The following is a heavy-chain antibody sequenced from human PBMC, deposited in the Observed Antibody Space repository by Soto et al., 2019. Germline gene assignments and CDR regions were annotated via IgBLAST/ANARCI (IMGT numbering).Heavy chain of an antibody. Sequence: SEPLSLTCTVSGGSISSYYWSWIRQPPGKGLEWIGYIYYSGSTNYNPSLKSRVTISVDTSKNQFSLKLSSVTAADTAVYYCARDQIGTTGTDGYYYYGMDVWGQGTTVTVSS. CDR3: ARDQIGTTGTDGYYYYGMDV. CDR2: IYYSGST. CDR1: GGSISSYY. V-gene: IGHV4-59*01. J-gene: IGHJ6*02. D-gene: IGHD1-1*01.